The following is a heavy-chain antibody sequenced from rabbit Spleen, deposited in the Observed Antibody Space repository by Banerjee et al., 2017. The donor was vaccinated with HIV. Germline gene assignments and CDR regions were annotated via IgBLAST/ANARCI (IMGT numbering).Heavy chain of an antibody. V-gene: IGHV1S47*01. J-gene: IGHJ4*01. CDR3: ARSGYVGGDYTWDL. CDR1: GFDFSGSA. Sequence: QEQLVESGGGLVQPEGSLALTCKASGFDFSGSAMCWVRQTPGKGPEWIACIYDGDGSTYYARWAKGRFTIYKTSSTTVTLQLTSLTVADTATYFCARSGYVGGDYTWDLWGPGTLVTVS. CDR2: IYDGDGST. D-gene: IGHD1-1*01.